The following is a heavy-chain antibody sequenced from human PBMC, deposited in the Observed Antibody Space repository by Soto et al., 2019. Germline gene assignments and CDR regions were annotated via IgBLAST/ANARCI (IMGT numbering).Heavy chain of an antibody. D-gene: IGHD6-13*01. CDR3: ARSRGAAAGYYYYYYYYMVG. CDR1: GGCISRYS. Sequence: PSETRSLTRTVSGGCISRYSPNCNRQPPGKGLEWIGYIYYSGSTNYNPSLKSRVTISVDTSKNQFSLKLSSVTAADTAVYYCARSRGAAAGYYYYYYYYMVGWGKGTTVSVS. CDR2: IYYSGST. V-gene: IGHV4-59*08. J-gene: IGHJ6*03.